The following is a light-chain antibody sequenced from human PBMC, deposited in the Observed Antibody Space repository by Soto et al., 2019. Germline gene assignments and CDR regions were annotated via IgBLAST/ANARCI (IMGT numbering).Light chain of an antibody. CDR2: GAS. Sequence: ELVLTHSPATLSVPPGERATLSCRARQSVSSNLAWYQQKPGQAPRLLIYGASTRATGIPARFSGSGSGTEFTLTISSLQSEDFAVYYCQQYNNWPPWTFGQGTKVDIK. CDR3: QQYNNWPPWT. J-gene: IGKJ1*01. CDR1: QSVSSN. V-gene: IGKV3-15*01.